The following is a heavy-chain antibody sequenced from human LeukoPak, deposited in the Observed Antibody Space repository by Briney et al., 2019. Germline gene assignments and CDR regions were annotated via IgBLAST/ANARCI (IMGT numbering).Heavy chain of an antibody. D-gene: IGHD3-3*01. CDR3: ARNRKLRFLEWLLSY. J-gene: IGHJ4*02. V-gene: IGHV3-9*01. CDR2: ISWNSGSI. Sequence: GRSLRLSCAASGFTFDDYAMHWVRQAPGKGLEWVSGISWNSGSIGYADSVKGRFTISRDNSKNTLYLQMNSLRAEDTAVYYCARNRKLRFLEWLLSYWGQGTLVTVSS. CDR1: GFTFDDYA.